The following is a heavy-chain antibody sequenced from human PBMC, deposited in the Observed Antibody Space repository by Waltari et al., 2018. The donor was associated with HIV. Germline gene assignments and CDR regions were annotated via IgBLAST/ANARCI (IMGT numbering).Heavy chain of an antibody. CDR2: IIPISGTT. J-gene: IGHJ5*02. V-gene: IGHV1-69*12. D-gene: IGHD3-3*01. CDR1: GGTFSSYA. Sequence: QVQLVQSGAEVKKPGSSVKVSCKASGGTFSSYAISWVRQAPGQGLECMGGIIPISGTTNYAQKFQGRVTITADESTSTANMELNSLKSEDTAVYYCARLGRSRFLEWIPFDPWGQGTLVTVSS. CDR3: ARLGRSRFLEWIPFDP.